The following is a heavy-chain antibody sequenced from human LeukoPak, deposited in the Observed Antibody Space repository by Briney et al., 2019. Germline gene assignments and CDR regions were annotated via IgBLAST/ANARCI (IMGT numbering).Heavy chain of an antibody. CDR1: GFTFSRYP. Sequence: GGSLRLSCAASGFTFSRYPMSWVRLAPGKGLEWVSTFSRSGDTTYYADSVKGRFTISRDNSKNTLYLHLTSLRAEDTAVYYCARRDSSGSHYFDYWGQGTLVTVSS. J-gene: IGHJ4*02. CDR3: ARRDSSGSHYFDY. D-gene: IGHD3-22*01. CDR2: FSRSGDTT. V-gene: IGHV3-23*01.